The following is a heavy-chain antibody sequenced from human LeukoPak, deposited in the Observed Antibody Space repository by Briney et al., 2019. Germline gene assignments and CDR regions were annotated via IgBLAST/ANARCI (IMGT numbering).Heavy chain of an antibody. CDR2: IYTSGST. D-gene: IGHD3-22*01. V-gene: IGHV4-61*02. J-gene: IGHJ4*02. CDR3: ARAADSSGYFYYFDY. CDR1: GGSISSGSYY. Sequence: SETLSLTCTVSGGSISSGSYYWSWIRQPAGKGLEWIGRIYTSGSTNYNPSLKSQVTISVDTSKNQFSLKLSSVTAADTAVYYCARAADSSGYFYYFDYWGQGTLVTVSS.